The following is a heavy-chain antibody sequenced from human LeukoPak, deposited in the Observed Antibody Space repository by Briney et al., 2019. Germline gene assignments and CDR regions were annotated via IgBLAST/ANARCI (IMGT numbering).Heavy chain of an antibody. CDR2: ISYDGSNK. Sequence: GGSLRLSCAASGFTFSSYAMHWVRQAPGKGLEWVAVISYDGSNKYYADSVKGRFTISRDNSENTLYLQMNSLRAEDTAVYYCARETPIVVVPAAIDYWGQGTLVTVSS. J-gene: IGHJ4*02. V-gene: IGHV3-30*01. CDR3: ARETPIVVVPAAIDY. D-gene: IGHD2-2*01. CDR1: GFTFSSYA.